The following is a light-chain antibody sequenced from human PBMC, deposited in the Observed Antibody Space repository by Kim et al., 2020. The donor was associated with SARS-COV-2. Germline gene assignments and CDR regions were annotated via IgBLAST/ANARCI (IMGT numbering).Light chain of an antibody. CDR2: EVN. CDR1: SSDVGYYNY. V-gene: IGLV2-8*01. J-gene: IGLJ1*01. CDR3: ASYTGSNDFV. Sequence: QSALTQPPSASGSPGETVTISCTGTSSDVGYYNYVSWYQQHPGKAPKLMIYEVNKRPSGVPDRFSGSKSGNTASLTVSGLQTEDEADYYCASYTGSNDFVFGTGTKLTVL.